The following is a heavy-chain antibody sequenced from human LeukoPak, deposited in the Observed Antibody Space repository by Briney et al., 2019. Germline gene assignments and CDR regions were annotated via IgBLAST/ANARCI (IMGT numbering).Heavy chain of an antibody. Sequence: PSETLSLTCAVYGGSFSGYYWSWIRQPPGKGLEWIGEINHSGSTNYNPSLKSRVTISVDTSKNQFSLKLSSVTAADTAVYYCARGGTITMIVAVPYGRYNWFDPWGQGTLVTVSS. D-gene: IGHD3-22*01. CDR3: ARGGTITMIVAVPYGRYNWFDP. CDR2: INHSGST. J-gene: IGHJ5*02. CDR1: GGSFSGYY. V-gene: IGHV4-34*01.